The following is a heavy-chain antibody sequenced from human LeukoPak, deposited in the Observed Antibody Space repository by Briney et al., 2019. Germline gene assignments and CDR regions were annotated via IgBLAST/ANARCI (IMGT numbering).Heavy chain of an antibody. V-gene: IGHV3-7*01. CDR2: IKQEGSEK. J-gene: IGHJ5*02. CDR3: ATTTVTTP. CDR1: GFTFSSYW. Sequence: GGSLRLPCAASGFTFSSYWMSWVRQAPGKGLEWVANIKQEGSEKDYVDSVKGRFTISRDTAKNSLYLQMNSLRAEDTAVYYCATTTVTTPWGQGTLVTVSS. D-gene: IGHD4-17*01.